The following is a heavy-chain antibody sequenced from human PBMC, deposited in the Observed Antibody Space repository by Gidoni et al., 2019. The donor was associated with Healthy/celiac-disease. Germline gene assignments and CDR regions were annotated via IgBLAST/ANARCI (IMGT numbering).Heavy chain of an antibody. V-gene: IGHV1-69*02. D-gene: IGHD6-19*01. CDR3: ARVFSSGWVDY. CDR2: IIPILGIA. J-gene: IGHJ4*02. Sequence: QVQLVQSGAVGRKPGSSVQFSCKASGGTFSSDTISWVRQAPGQGLEWMGRIIPILGIANYAQKFQGRVTITADKSTSTAYMELSSLRSEDTAVYYWARVFSSGWVDYWGQGTLVTVSS. CDR1: GGTFSSDT.